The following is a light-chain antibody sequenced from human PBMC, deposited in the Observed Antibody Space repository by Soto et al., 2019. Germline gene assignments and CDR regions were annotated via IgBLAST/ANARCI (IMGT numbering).Light chain of an antibody. CDR3: YSYTSSSTYV. CDR1: SSDVGAYNY. V-gene: IGLV2-14*03. J-gene: IGLJ1*01. Sequence: QSALTQPASVSGSPGQSITISCTGTSSDVGAYNYVSWYQQHPGKAPKLMVCDVSNRPSGVSDRFSGSKSGNTTSLTISGLLAEDEADYYCYSYTSSSTYVFGTGTKLTVL. CDR2: DVS.